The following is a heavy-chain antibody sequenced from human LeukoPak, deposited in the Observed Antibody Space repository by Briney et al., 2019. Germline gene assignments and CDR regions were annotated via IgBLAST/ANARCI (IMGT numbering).Heavy chain of an antibody. CDR2: ISTCNGNT. CDR1: VDTFTSDG. V-gene: IGHV1-18*01. CDR3: ARERWLQFDY. D-gene: IGHD5-24*01. Sequence: SPRVSCTASVDTFTSDGISCGPQAPGQGGEWRGWISTCNGNTNYARNLQGRVTMTTDTSTSTAYMELRSLRSDDTAVYYCARERWLQFDYWGQGTLVTVSS. J-gene: IGHJ4*02.